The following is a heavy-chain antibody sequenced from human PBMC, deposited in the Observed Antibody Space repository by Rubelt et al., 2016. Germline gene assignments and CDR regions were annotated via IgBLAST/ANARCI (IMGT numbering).Heavy chain of an antibody. J-gene: IGHJ4*02. D-gene: IGHD1-26*01. V-gene: IGHV1-8*01. CDR3: ARTSGNYAIDY. CDR2: MNPNSGDT. CDR1: GYTFTNYD. Sequence: QVQLVQSGSELKKPGASVKVSCKASGYTFTNYDINWVRQATGQGLEWMGWMNPNSGDTGYAQRFQGRVTMTRDTSTSTVYMELSSLRSEDTAVYYCARTSGNYAIDYWGQGTLVTVSS.